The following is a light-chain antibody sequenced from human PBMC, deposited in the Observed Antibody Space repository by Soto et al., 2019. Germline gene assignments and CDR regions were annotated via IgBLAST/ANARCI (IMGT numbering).Light chain of an antibody. Sequence: IQMTQSPSSLSASVGDRVTITCLASQSISSYLNWYQQKPGKAPKLLIYAASSLQSGVPSRFSGSGSGTDFTLTISSLQPEDFATYYCQQSYSTLTWTFGQGTKVDIK. CDR2: AAS. J-gene: IGKJ1*01. V-gene: IGKV1-39*01. CDR3: QQSYSTLTWT. CDR1: QSISSY.